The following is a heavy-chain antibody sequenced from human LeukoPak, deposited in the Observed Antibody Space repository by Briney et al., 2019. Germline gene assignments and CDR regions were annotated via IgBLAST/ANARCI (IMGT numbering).Heavy chain of an antibody. Sequence: SETLSLTCAVYGGSFSGYYWSWIRQPPGKGLEWIGEINHSGSTNYNPSLKSRVTISVDTSKNQFSLKPSSVTAADTAVYYCARTRREGYSYGRDYWGQGTLVTVSS. CDR2: INHSGST. V-gene: IGHV4-34*01. J-gene: IGHJ4*02. D-gene: IGHD5-18*01. CDR3: ARTRREGYSYGRDY. CDR1: GGSFSGYY.